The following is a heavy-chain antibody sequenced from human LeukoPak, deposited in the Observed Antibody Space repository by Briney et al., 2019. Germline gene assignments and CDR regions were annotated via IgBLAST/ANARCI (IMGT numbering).Heavy chain of an antibody. V-gene: IGHV4-39*01. CDR3: VRVGFFYGTVS. CDR1: GGSISSGDYY. J-gene: IGHJ4*02. Sequence: PSETLSLNCTVSGGSISSGDYYWGWIRQPPGKGLESIANIYYSGSTFYNPSLKRRVTITEDTSTNQFSLRLCSLTAADTALYYCVRVGFFYGTVSGGQGSLVTVSS. D-gene: IGHD1-7*01. CDR2: IYYSGST.